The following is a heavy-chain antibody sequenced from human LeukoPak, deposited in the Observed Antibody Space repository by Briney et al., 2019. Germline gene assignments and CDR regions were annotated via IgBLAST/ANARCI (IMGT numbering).Heavy chain of an antibody. J-gene: IGHJ4*02. CDR1: GFTFSSYS. V-gene: IGHV3-21*01. D-gene: IGHD4-17*01. CDR2: ISSSSSYI. Sequence: GGSLRLSCAASGFTFSSYSMSWVRQAPGKGLEWVSSISSSSSYIYYADSVKGRFTISRDNAKNSLYLQMNSLRAEDTAVYYCARHLSISATVTTLFYWGQGTLVTVSS. CDR3: ARHLSISATVTTLFY.